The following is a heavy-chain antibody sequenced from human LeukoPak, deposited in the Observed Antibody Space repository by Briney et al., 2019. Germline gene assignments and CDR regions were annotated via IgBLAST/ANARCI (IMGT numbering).Heavy chain of an antibody. V-gene: IGHV3-7*03. J-gene: IGHJ6*04. D-gene: IGHD3-16*01. CDR2: IKKDGSGI. CDR3: AGGNSIDV. Sequence: GGSLRLSCVVSGFPFSNSWMYWVRHAPGKGLEGVANIKKDGSGISYVDSVKGRFVISRDNAMNSLYLQMNSLRVEDTAVYFCAGGNSIDVWGKGTAVTVSS. CDR1: GFPFSNSW.